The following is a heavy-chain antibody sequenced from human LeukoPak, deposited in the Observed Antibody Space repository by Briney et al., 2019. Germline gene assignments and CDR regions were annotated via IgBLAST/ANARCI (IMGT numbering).Heavy chain of an antibody. V-gene: IGHV1-8*01. Sequence: ASVKVSCKASGYSFTSCDINWVRQAPGQGPEWIGWMNPSSGNTGYAQRFQGRVTMTRDTSTSTAYLELSSLRSEDTAVYYCAAHIYYFSSGSFGHWGQGTLVTVSS. CDR1: GYSFTSCD. CDR3: AAHIYYFSSGSFGH. CDR2: MNPSSGNT. J-gene: IGHJ4*02. D-gene: IGHD3-10*01.